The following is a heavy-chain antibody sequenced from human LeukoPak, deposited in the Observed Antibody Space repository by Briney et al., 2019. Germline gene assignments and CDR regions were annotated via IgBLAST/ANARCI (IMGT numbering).Heavy chain of an antibody. D-gene: IGHD1-26*01. J-gene: IGHJ4*02. CDR1: GFTFSSYA. CDR2: ISGSGGST. Sequence: LPGGSLRLSCAASGFTFSSYAMHWVRQAPGKGLEWVSAISGSGGSTYYADSVKGRFTISRDNSKNTLYLQMNSLRAEDTAVYYCAKAKVGATHFDYWGQGTLVTVSS. V-gene: IGHV3-23*01. CDR3: AKAKVGATHFDY.